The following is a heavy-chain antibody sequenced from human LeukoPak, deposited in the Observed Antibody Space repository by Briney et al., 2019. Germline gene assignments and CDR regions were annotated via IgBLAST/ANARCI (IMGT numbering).Heavy chain of an antibody. J-gene: IGHJ4*02. D-gene: IGHD3-22*01. CDR2: IHHSGNT. V-gene: IGHV4-4*02. CDR1: GDSITNDNW. CDR3: ARGTYFRSPWGDDSSGYYYGAHYDY. Sequence: SETLSLTCAVSGDSITNDNWWSWVRPPPGKGLEWIVEIHHSGNTNYNPSLKSRVTTSMDKSKNQVSLKVNSVTAEDTAVYYCARGTYFRSPWGDDSSGYYYGAHYDYWGQGTLVTVS.